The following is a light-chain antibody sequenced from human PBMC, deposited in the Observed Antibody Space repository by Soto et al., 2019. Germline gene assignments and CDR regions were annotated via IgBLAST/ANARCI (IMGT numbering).Light chain of an antibody. CDR1: SSDVGSYNL. V-gene: IGLV2-23*01. CDR2: EGS. Sequence: QSALTQPASVSGSPGQSITISCTGTSSDVGSYNLVSWYQQHPGKAPKLMIYEGSKRPSGVSNRFSGSKSGNTASLTISGLQAEDEADYYCCSYAGSWEVFGTGTKLTVL. J-gene: IGLJ1*01. CDR3: CSYAGSWEV.